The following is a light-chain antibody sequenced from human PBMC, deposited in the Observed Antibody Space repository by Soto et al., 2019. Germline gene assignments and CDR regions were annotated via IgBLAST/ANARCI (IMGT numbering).Light chain of an antibody. Sequence: EIVLTHSPATLSLSPGERATLSCRASQSVSSDVAWYQQKPGQAPRLLIYDASNRATGIPARFSGSGSGTDFTLTISSLEPEDFAVYYCQQSSNWPPITFGQGTRLEIK. CDR1: QSVSSD. CDR3: QQSSNWPPIT. J-gene: IGKJ5*01. CDR2: DAS. V-gene: IGKV3-11*01.